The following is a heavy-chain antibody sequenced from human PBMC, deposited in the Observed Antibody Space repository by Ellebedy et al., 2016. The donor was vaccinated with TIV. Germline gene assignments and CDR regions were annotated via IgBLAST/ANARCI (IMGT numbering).Heavy chain of an antibody. J-gene: IGHJ4*02. CDR3: ARGPMIVVATGHLDY. V-gene: IGHV3-7*01. CDR1: GFTFSTYW. Sequence: GESLKISXAASGFTFSTYWMSWVRQAPGKGLEWVANIKQDGSEKYYVESVKGRFTISRDNAKNSLYLQMNSLRAEDTAVYYCARGPMIVVATGHLDYWGQGTLVTVSS. CDR2: IKQDGSEK. D-gene: IGHD3-22*01.